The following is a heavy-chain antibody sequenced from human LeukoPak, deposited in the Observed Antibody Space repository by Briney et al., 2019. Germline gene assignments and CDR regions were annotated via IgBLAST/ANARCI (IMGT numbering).Heavy chain of an antibody. CDR3: AISSPGIAVAGSNGYFDL. Sequence: PSETLSLTCAVYGGSFSGYYWSWIRQPPGKGLEWIGEINHSGSTNYNPSLKSRVTISVDTSKNQFSLKLSSVTAADTAVYYCAISSPGIAVAGSNGYFDLWGRGTLVTVSS. V-gene: IGHV4-34*01. CDR2: INHSGST. CDR1: GGSFSGYY. J-gene: IGHJ2*01. D-gene: IGHD6-19*01.